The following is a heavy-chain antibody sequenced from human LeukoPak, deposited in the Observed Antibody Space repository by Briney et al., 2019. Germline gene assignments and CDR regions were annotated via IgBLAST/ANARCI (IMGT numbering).Heavy chain of an antibody. D-gene: IGHD2-2*01. V-gene: IGHV3-30*04. CDR3: ARDPAVVVPADRDTDMEYFDY. CDR2: ISYDGSNK. J-gene: IGHJ4*02. Sequence: GGSLRLSCAASGFTFSSYAMHWVRQAPGKGLEWVAVISYDGSNKYYADSVKGRFTISRDNSKNTLYLQMNSLRAEDTAVYYCARDPAVVVPADRDTDMEYFDYWGQGTLVTVSS. CDR1: GFTFSSYA.